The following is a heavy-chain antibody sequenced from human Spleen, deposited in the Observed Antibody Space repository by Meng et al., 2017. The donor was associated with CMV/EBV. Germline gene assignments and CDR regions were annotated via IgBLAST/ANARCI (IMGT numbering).Heavy chain of an antibody. CDR3: ARDYYGSGQLDP. V-gene: IGHV3-30-3*01. CDR2: ISYDGSNK. CDR1: GFTFSSYA. D-gene: IGHD3-10*01. J-gene: IGHJ5*02. Sequence: GESLKISCAASGFTFSSYAMHWVRQAPGKGLEWVAVISYDGSNKYYADSVKGRFTISRDNSKNTLYPQMNSLRAEDTAVYYCARDYYGSGQLDPWGQGTLVTVSS.